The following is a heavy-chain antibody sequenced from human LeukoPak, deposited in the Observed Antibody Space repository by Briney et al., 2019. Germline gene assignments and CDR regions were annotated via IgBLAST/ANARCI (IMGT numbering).Heavy chain of an antibody. CDR1: GGSISSYY. J-gene: IGHJ3*02. CDR3: ARDSRATTAFDI. CDR2: VYYSGST. Sequence: SETLSLTCTVSGGSISSYYWSWIRQPPGKGLEWIGYVYYSGSTNYNPSLKSRVTISVDTSKNQFSLKLSSVTAADTAVYHCARDSRATTAFDIWGQGTMVAVSS. D-gene: IGHD1-14*01. V-gene: IGHV4-59*01.